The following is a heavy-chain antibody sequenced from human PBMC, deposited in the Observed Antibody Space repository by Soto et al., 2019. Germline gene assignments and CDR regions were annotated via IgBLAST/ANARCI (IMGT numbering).Heavy chain of an antibody. V-gene: IGHV3-23*01. J-gene: IGHJ4*02. D-gene: IGHD6-19*01. CDR1: GITSSSYA. CDR2: ISGSGGIT. Sequence: GGSLRLSCAVSGITSSSYAMTWVRQAPGKGLEWVSSISGSGGITNHADSVKGRFTISRDNSKNTLYLQMNSLRAEDTALYYCAKETIAVAGRHFDYWGQGTRVTVSS. CDR3: AKETIAVAGRHFDY.